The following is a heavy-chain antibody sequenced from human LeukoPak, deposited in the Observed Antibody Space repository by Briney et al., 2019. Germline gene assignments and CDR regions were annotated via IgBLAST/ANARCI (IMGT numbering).Heavy chain of an antibody. D-gene: IGHD5-18*01. V-gene: IGHV3-53*01. J-gene: IGHJ4*02. CDR1: GFTVSSNY. CDR3: ARVSFGYSYGYYFDY. Sequence: GGSLRLSCAASGFTVSSNYMSWVRQAPGKGLEWVSVIYSGGSTDYADSVKGRFTISRDNSKNTLYLQMNSLRAEDTAVYYCARVSFGYSYGYYFDYWGQGALVSVSS. CDR2: IYSGGST.